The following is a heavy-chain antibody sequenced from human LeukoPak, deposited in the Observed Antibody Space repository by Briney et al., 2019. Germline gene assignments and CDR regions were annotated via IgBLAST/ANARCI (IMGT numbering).Heavy chain of an antibody. CDR1: GFTFSSYW. V-gene: IGHV3-7*01. CDR3: ARDDFWSGYPYYYYYGMDV. CDR2: IKQDGSEK. D-gene: IGHD3-3*01. Sequence: PGGSLRLSCAASGFTFSSYWMSWVRQAPGKGLEWVANIKQDGSEKYYVDSVKGRFTISRDNAKNSLYLQMNSLRAEDTAVYYCARDDFWSGYPYYYYYGMDVWGQGTTVTVSS. J-gene: IGHJ6*02.